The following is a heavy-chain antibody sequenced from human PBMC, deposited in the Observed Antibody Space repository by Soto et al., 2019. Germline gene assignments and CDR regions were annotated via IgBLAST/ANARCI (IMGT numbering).Heavy chain of an antibody. Sequence: DLVESGGGVVQPGRSLRLSCAASGFVFSDYGMHWVRQAPGKGLEWVALITNDGNNEYYRESVKGRFSISRGRSTNTVDLLMNSLRPEDTGVYYCAKEGPGGGRHFYYAMDVWGQGTTVTVPS. V-gene: IGHV3-30*18. CDR3: AKEGPGGGRHFYYAMDV. D-gene: IGHD1-26*01. CDR1: GFVFSDYG. J-gene: IGHJ6*02. CDR2: ITNDGNNE.